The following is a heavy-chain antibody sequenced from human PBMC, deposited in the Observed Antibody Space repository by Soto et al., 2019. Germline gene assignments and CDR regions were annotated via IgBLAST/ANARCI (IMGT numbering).Heavy chain of an antibody. CDR3: AKDTGAALDCSSTSCYGFYLDY. CDR1: GFTFDDYA. Sequence: GGSLRLSCAASGFTFDDYAMHWVRQAPGKGLEWVSGISWNSGSIGYADSVKGRFTISRDNAKNSLYLQMNSLRAEDTALYYCAKDTGAALDCSSTSCYGFYLDYWGQGTLVTVSS. CDR2: ISWNSGSI. J-gene: IGHJ4*02. D-gene: IGHD2-2*01. V-gene: IGHV3-9*01.